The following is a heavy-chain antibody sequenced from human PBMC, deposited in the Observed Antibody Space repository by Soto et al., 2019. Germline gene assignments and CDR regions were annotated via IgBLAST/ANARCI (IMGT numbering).Heavy chain of an antibody. D-gene: IGHD2-15*01. Sequence: GGSLRLSCAACGFTFSDAWMSWVRQAPGKGLDWVGRIKSKSDGGTTEYAAPVRGGFTISRDDSKNTLYLQMNSLKTEDTAVYYCTTDLWRIAVVVGSTGYFNPWGQGTPVTVSS. J-gene: IGHJ5*02. CDR3: TTDLWRIAVVVGSTGYFNP. CDR1: GFTFSDAW. V-gene: IGHV3-15*01. CDR2: IKSKSDGGTT.